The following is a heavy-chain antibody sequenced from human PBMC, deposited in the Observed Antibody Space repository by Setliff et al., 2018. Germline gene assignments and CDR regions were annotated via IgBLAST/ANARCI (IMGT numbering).Heavy chain of an antibody. J-gene: IGHJ4*02. Sequence: SETLSLTCAVSGGSISSSNWWSWIRQPPGKGLEWIGHIYTSGSTNYNPSLKSRVTIAVDTSKNQFSLKLSSVTAADTAVYYCARVGGADYYDSSGYYFVKQYYFDYWGQGTLVTVS. V-gene: IGHV4-4*02. CDR3: ARVGGADYYDSSGYYFVKQYYFDY. D-gene: IGHD3-22*01. CDR2: IYTSGST. CDR1: GGSISSSNW.